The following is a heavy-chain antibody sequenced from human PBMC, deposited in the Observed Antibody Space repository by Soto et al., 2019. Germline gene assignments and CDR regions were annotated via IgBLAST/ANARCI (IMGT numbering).Heavy chain of an antibody. V-gene: IGHV3-21*01. J-gene: IGHJ4*02. Sequence: EVQLVESGGGLVKPGGSLRLSCAASGFTFSTYSMNWVRQAPGKGLEWVSSISPSSSYIYYADSVKGRFTISRDNAKNSLYLQMNSLRAEDKAVYYGARSTYYYDSSGYWSYWGQGTLVTVSS. CDR1: GFTFSTYS. D-gene: IGHD3-22*01. CDR2: ISPSSSYI. CDR3: ARSTYYYDSSGYWSY.